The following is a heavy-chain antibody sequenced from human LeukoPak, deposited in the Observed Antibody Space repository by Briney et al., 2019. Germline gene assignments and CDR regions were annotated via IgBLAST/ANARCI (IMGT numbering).Heavy chain of an antibody. D-gene: IGHD2-2*01. CDR2: IYYSGGT. Sequence: SETLSLTCTVSGGSISSYYWSWIRQPPGKGLEWIGYIYYSGGTNYNPSLKSRVTISVDTSKNQFSLKLSSVTAADTAVYYCARVVPAAPLYYYYYMDVWGKGTTVTVSS. J-gene: IGHJ6*03. CDR1: GGSISSYY. V-gene: IGHV4-59*01. CDR3: ARVVPAAPLYYYYYMDV.